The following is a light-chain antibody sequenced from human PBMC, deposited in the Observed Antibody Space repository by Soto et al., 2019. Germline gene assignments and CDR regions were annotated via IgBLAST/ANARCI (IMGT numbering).Light chain of an antibody. V-gene: IGLV1-40*01. Sequence: QSVLTQPPSVSGDPGQRVPISCTGSSSNIGAGYDVHWYQQLPGTAPKLLIYGNSNRPSGVPDRFSGSKSGTSASLAITGRQAEDEADYYCQSYDSGLSGVVFGGGTKLTVL. J-gene: IGLJ2*01. CDR1: SSNIGAGYD. CDR3: QSYDSGLSGVV. CDR2: GNS.